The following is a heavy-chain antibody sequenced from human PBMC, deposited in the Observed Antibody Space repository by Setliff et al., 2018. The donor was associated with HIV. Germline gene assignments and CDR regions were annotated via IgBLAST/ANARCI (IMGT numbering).Heavy chain of an antibody. CDR2: ISAYNGNT. CDR3: ATGRHYYDSSDYPANPFDV. CDR1: GYTFTSYG. V-gene: IGHV1-18*01. J-gene: IGHJ3*01. Sequence: ASVKVSCKASGYTFTSYGISWVRQAPGQGLEWMGWISAYNGNTNYAQKLQGRVTMTTDTSTSTAYMELRSLRSEDTAVYYCATGRHYYDSSDYPANPFDVWGQGTLVTVS. D-gene: IGHD3-22*01.